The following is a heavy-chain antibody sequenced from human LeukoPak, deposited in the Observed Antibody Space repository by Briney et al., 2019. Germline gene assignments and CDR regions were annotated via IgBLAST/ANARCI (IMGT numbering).Heavy chain of an antibody. D-gene: IGHD3-16*02. CDR3: ARAYQRLGDLSLPDY. V-gene: IGHV7-4-1*02. CDR2: IHPRTGNP. Sequence: GASVKVSCKASGYTFTPYAMNLVGQAPGQRLEWMGWIHPRTGNPTYAQGFTGRFVFSLDTSISTTYLQISSLKAEDTAVYYCARAYQRLGDLSLPDYWGQGTLVTVSS. CDR1: GYTFTPYA. J-gene: IGHJ4*02.